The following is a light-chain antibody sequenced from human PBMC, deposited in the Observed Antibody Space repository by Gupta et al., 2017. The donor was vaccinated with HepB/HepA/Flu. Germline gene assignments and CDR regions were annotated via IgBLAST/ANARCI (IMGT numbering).Light chain of an antibody. V-gene: IGKV1-5*03. Sequence: DIQMTQSPSTLSASVGDRVTLSCRTSQSVRFSLAWYQQKPGKAPTLLIYKASNLQSDVPSRFSGSGSETDFTLTISSLQPDDFATYFCQQDNTFPWTFGQWTKIEIK. J-gene: IGKJ1*01. CDR2: KAS. CDR1: QSVRFS. CDR3: QQDNTFPWT.